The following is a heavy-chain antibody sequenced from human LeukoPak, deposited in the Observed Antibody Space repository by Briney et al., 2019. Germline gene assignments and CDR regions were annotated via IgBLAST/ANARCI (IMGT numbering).Heavy chain of an antibody. J-gene: IGHJ5*02. CDR2: MPYDGGKI. D-gene: IGHD6-19*01. CDR1: GFTFNSYV. V-gene: IGHV3-30*10. Sequence: PGGSLRLSCAASGFTFNSYVMHWVRQAPGEGLEWVAAMPYDGGKIYYTQSVEGRFTISRDNSKNTLYLQMDSLRAEDTAVYFCARDQRYSNGWYGVFDLWGQGTQVDVSS. CDR3: ARDQRYSNGWYGVFDL.